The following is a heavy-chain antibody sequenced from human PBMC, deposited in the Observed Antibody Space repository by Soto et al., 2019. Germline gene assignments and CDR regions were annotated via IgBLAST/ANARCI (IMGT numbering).Heavy chain of an antibody. D-gene: IGHD2-21*01. V-gene: IGHV3-7*05. CDR2: IKQDGSEK. Sequence: GGSLRLSCAASGFTFSSYWMSWVRQAPGKGLEWVANIKQDGSEKYYVDSVKGRFTISRDNAKNSLYLQMNSLRAEDTAVYYCARGQPFKRLMYYFDYWGQGTLVTVSS. J-gene: IGHJ4*02. CDR1: GFTFSSYW. CDR3: ARGQPFKRLMYYFDY.